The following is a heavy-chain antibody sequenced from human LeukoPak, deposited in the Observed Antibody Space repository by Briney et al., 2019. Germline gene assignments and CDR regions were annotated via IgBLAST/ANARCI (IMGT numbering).Heavy chain of an antibody. V-gene: IGHV4-59*08. CDR2: IYYSGST. J-gene: IGHJ4*02. D-gene: IGHD5-18*01. CDR1: GGSIRDYY. CDR3: ARRGYSYGYYYFDY. Sequence: SETLSLTCTVSGGSIRDYYWSWIRQPPGKGLEWIGYIYYSGSTNYNPSLKSRVTISVDTSKNQFSLKLRSVTAADTAVYYCARRGYSYGYYYFDYWGQGTLVTVSS.